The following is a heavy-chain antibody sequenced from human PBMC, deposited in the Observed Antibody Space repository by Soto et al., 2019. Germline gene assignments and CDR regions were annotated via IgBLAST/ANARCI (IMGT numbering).Heavy chain of an antibody. D-gene: IGHD3-10*01. CDR2: ISSSTTYI. CDR1: GFTFSDYY. CDR3: ARGPLVRGVNIRASYYGMDV. V-gene: IGHV3-11*05. Sequence: QVQLVESGGGLVKPGGSLRLSCAASGFTFSDYYMSWIRQAPGKGLEWVSSISSSTTYISYADSVQGRFTISRDNATNSLYLQMNSLRAEATAVYYCARGPLVRGVNIRASYYGMDVWGQGTTVTVSS. J-gene: IGHJ6*02.